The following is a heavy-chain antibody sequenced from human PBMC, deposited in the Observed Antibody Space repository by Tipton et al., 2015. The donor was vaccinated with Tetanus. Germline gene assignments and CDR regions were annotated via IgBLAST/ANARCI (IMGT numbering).Heavy chain of an antibody. Sequence: TLSLTCAVSGGSISSGDYSWSWIRQPPGKGLEWIGYIYDSGSTYYNPSLKSRVTISEDRSKNQISLRLRSVTAADTAVYYCARVKGTHNHYGLDVWGQGTTVTVAS. CDR1: GGSISSGDYS. D-gene: IGHD1-1*01. CDR2: IYDSGST. J-gene: IGHJ6*02. CDR3: ARVKGTHNHYGLDV. V-gene: IGHV4-30-2*01.